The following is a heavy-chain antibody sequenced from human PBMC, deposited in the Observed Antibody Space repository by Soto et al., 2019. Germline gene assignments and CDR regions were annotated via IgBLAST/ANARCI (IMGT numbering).Heavy chain of an antibody. CDR1: GYKFANSW. J-gene: IGHJ3*02. CDR2: IFPGDADT. Sequence: EAPKISWKGSGYKFANSWIGWGRQIPGEGPGWMGVIFPGDADTKNSPSLQGQITMSVDKSDSSAYLPWRSLKASGTAMYYCTAGYTTGLDAFDIWGQGTMVTVSS. CDR3: TAGYTTGLDAFDI. V-gene: IGHV5-51*01. D-gene: IGHD1-1*01.